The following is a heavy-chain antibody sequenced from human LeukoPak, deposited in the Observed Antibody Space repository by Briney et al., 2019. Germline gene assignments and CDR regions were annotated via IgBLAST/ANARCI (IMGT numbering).Heavy chain of an antibody. CDR1: GFTFSSYS. D-gene: IGHD6-13*01. Sequence: PGGSLRLSCAASGFTFSSYSMNWVRQAPGKGLEWVSSISSSSSYIYYADSVNGRFTISRDNAKNSLYLQMNSLRAEDTAVYYCARETRTHIAAAGTFWFDPWGQGTLVTVSS. CDR2: ISSSSSYI. CDR3: ARETRTHIAAAGTFWFDP. V-gene: IGHV3-21*01. J-gene: IGHJ5*02.